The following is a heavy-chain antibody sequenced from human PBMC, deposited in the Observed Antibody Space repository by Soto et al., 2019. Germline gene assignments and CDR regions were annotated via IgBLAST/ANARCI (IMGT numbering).Heavy chain of an antibody. CDR3: ARDGSSRSTEY. J-gene: IGHJ4*02. CDR2: IYSGNTGTT. D-gene: IGHD3-10*01. V-gene: IGHV3-66*01. CDR1: GFTVSSYY. Sequence: GGSLRLSCAASGFTVSSYYMSWARQAPGKGLEWVSVIYSGNTGTTYYAGSVKGRFTISRDISKNTVYLQMNSLRAEDTAVYYCARDGSSRSTEYWGQGTLVTVSS.